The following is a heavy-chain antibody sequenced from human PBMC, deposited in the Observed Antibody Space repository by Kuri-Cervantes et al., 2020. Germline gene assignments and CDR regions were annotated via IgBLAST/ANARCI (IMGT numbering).Heavy chain of an antibody. CDR1: GGSISSYY. CDR3: ASEYYYDSSGYY. D-gene: IGHD3-22*01. J-gene: IGHJ4*02. V-gene: IGHV4-59*01. CDR2: IYYSGST. Sequence: GSLRLSCTVSGGSISSYYWSWIRQPPGKGLEWIGYIYYSGSTNYNPSLKSRVTISVDTSKNQFSLKLSSVTAADTAVYYCASEYYYDSSGYYLGRGTLVTVSS.